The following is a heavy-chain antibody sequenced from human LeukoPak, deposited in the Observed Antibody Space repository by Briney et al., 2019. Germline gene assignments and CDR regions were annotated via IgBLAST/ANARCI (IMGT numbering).Heavy chain of an antibody. CDR3: ARDPYYSSSSPYFDY. Sequence: TGGSLRLSCAASGFTFSNYWIHWVRQAPGKGLEWVSGISWNSGNIEYADSVKGRFTISRDNAKKSLFLQMNSLRADDTALYYCARDPYYSSSSPYFDYWGQGVLVTVSS. V-gene: IGHV3-9*01. CDR2: ISWNSGNI. CDR1: GFTFSNYW. D-gene: IGHD6-6*01. J-gene: IGHJ4*02.